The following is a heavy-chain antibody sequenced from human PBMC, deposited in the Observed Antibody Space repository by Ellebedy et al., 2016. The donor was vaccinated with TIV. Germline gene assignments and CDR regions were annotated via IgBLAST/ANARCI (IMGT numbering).Heavy chain of an antibody. D-gene: IGHD6-19*01. J-gene: IGHJ4*02. V-gene: IGHV4-39*07. CDR1: GGSISSDTFY. CDR3: ARHSPRYSSGWYPYYFDY. Sequence: SETLSLTCTVSGGSISSDTFYWGWIRQPPGKGLEWIGTIYYSGNSYYNPSLKSRVSLSVDTSRNQFSLKLRSVTAADTAVYYCARHSPRYSSGWYPYYFDYWGQGTLVTVSS. CDR2: IYYSGNS.